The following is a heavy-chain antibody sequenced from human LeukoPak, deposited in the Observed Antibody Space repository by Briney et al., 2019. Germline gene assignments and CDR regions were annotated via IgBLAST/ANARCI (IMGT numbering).Heavy chain of an antibody. CDR1: GFTFSSYS. CDR3: ARDDKQLVSFGY. V-gene: IGHV3-21*01. Sequence: GSLRLSCAASGFTFSSYSMNWVRQAPGKGLEWVSSISSSSSYIYYADSVKGRFTISRDNAKNSLYLQMNSLRAEDTAVYYCARDDKQLVSFGYWGQGTLVTVSS. D-gene: IGHD6-13*01. CDR2: ISSSSSYI. J-gene: IGHJ4*02.